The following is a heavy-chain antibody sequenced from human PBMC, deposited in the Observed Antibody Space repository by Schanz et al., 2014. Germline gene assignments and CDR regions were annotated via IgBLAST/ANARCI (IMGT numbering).Heavy chain of an antibody. J-gene: IGHJ4*02. CDR3: AKDHAGSDILTALGN. Sequence: VQLVESGGGVVQPGRSLRLSCVASGFTFISYDIHWVRQAPGKGLEWVSYISSSSSYTNYADSVKGRFTISRDNAKNSLYLQMNSLRAEDTAVYYCAKDHAGSDILTALGNWGQGTLVTVSS. D-gene: IGHD3-9*01. V-gene: IGHV3-21*05. CDR1: GFTFISYD. CDR2: ISSSSSYT.